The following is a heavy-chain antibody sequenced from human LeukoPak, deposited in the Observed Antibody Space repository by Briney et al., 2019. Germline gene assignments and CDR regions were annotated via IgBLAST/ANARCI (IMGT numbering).Heavy chain of an antibody. D-gene: IGHD6-19*01. CDR1: GYTFTGYY. J-gene: IGHJ4*02. CDR2: INLNSGGT. V-gene: IGHV1-2*02. CDR3: ARGITQWLGFDY. Sequence: ASVKVSCKASGYTFTGYYMHWVRQAPGQGLEWMGWINLNSGGTNYAQKFQGRVTMTRDTSISTAYMELSRLRSDDTAVYYCARGITQWLGFDYWGQGTLVTVSS.